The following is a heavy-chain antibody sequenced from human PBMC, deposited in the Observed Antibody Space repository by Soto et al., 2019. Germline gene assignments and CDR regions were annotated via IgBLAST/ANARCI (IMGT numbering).Heavy chain of an antibody. J-gene: IGHJ5*02. CDR2: INHSGST. V-gene: IGHV4-34*01. CDR1: GGSFSGYY. D-gene: IGHD2-15*01. CDR3: ARADIVVVVAATGVKGENWFDP. Sequence: SETLSLTCAVYGGSFSGYYWSWIRQPPGKGLEWIGEINHSGSTNYNPSLKSRVTISVDTSKNQFSLKLSSVTAADTAVYYCARADIVVVVAATGVKGENWFDPWGQGTLVTVSS.